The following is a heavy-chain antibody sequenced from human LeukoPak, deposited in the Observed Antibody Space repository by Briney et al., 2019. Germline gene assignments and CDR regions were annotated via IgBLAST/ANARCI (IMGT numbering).Heavy chain of an antibody. J-gene: IGHJ3*02. CDR1: GGSTSSYY. V-gene: IGHV4-59*08. Sequence: SETLSLTCTVSGGSTSSYYWIWIRQPPGEGLEWIGYIYDSRSTNYNPSLNSRVTISADASKNQFSLKLNSVTAADTAVYYCARRNVLTEGEAFDIWGQGTMVTVSS. D-gene: IGHD3-9*01. CDR2: IYDSRST. CDR3: ARRNVLTEGEAFDI.